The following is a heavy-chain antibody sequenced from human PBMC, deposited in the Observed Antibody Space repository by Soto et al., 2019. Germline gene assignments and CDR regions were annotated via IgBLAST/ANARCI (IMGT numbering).Heavy chain of an antibody. CDR2: ISFGRST. V-gene: IGHV4-39*01. CDR1: GGSIIISNYY. D-gene: IGHD3-22*01. J-gene: IGHJ5*02. CDR3: ARRPSYYNSSAYHAWFDP. Sequence: QLQLQESGPRLVKPSETLSLTCTVSGGSIIISNYYWGWIRQPPGKGLEWIASISFGRSTFYNPPLKSRVTISVDTANNQFSLEVTSVTAADTAVYYCARRPSYYNSSAYHAWFDPWGQGALVTVSS.